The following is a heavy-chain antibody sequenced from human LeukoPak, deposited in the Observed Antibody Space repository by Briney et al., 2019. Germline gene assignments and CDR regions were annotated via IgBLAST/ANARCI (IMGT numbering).Heavy chain of an antibody. J-gene: IGHJ4*02. D-gene: IGHD6-13*01. CDR3: ARDPGLMRAAACGDY. CDR1: GFTFSSYW. V-gene: IGHV3-74*01. CDR2: INGDGSRI. Sequence: AGGSLRLSCAASGFTFSSYWMHWVRQAPGKGLVWVSRINGDGSRITYADSAKGRFTISRDNAKNTLYLQMNSLRAEDTAVYYCARDPGLMRAAACGDYWGQGTLVIVSS.